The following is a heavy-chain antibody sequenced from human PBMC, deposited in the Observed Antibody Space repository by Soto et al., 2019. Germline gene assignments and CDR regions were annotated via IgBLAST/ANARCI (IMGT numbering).Heavy chain of an antibody. V-gene: IGHV4-30-2*01. J-gene: IGHJ4*02. Sequence: SETLSLTCAVSGGSISSGDNSWSWIRQPPGKGLEWIGYIYHNGNTYYNPSLNSRATVSVDRSKNQFSLRLTPVTAADTAVYFCARRRIPSGYDDFFDVWGQGILVTVSS. D-gene: IGHD5-12*01. CDR2: IYHNGNT. CDR3: ARRRIPSGYDDFFDV. CDR1: GGSISSGDNS.